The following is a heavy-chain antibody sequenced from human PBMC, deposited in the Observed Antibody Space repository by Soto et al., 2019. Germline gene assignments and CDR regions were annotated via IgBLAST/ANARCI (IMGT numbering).Heavy chain of an antibody. CDR2: IYPGDSDT. CDR1: GYSFTSYW. J-gene: IGHJ6*02. D-gene: IGHD3-10*01. CDR3: ARRFFGVPPDPSGNYYYYGMDV. V-gene: IGHV5-51*01. Sequence: GESLKISCKGSGYSFTSYWIGWVRQMPGKGLEWMGIIYPGDSDTRYSPSFQGQVTISADKSISTAYLQWSSLKASDTAMYYCARRFFGVPPDPSGNYYYYGMDVWGQGTTVTVSS.